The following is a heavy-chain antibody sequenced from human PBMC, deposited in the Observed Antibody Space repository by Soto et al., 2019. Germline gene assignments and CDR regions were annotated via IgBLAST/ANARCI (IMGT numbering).Heavy chain of an antibody. CDR3: ARDRGRGSSGWYAVYFDY. J-gene: IGHJ4*02. D-gene: IGHD6-19*01. V-gene: IGHV4-31*03. CDR1: GGSISSGGYY. CDR2: IYYSGST. Sequence: QVQLQESGPGLVKPSQTLSLTCTVSGGSISSGGYYWSWIRQHPGKGLEWIGYIYYSGSTYYNPSLKSRVTISVDTSKNQFSLKVSSVTAADTAVYYCARDRGRGSSGWYAVYFDYWGQGTLVTVSS.